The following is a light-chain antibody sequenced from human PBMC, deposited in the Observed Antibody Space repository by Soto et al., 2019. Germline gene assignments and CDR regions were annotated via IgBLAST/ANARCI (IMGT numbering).Light chain of an antibody. Sequence: DIQMTQSPSSVSASVGDRDTITCRASQGISSRLAWYQQKPGKAPNLLIYAASSLQSGVPSRFSGSGSETDFTLTIGSLQPEDFATYYCQQSNSFPLTFGGGTKVEIK. J-gene: IGKJ4*01. CDR1: QGISSR. CDR3: QQSNSFPLT. CDR2: AAS. V-gene: IGKV1-12*01.